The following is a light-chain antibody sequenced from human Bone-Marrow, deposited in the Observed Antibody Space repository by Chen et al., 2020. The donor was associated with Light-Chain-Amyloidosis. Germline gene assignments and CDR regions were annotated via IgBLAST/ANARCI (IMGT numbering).Light chain of an antibody. CDR3: SSFTSSSSYV. CDR1: SGPVGTYNY. Sequence: QSALTQPASVSGSPGQSITISCTGTSGPVGTYNYVSWYQQHPGKAPKVMIYAVSKRPSGVSNRFSGSKSGTTASLTISGLEAEDEAYYYCSSFTSSSSYVFGPGTKVTVL. J-gene: IGLJ1*01. V-gene: IGLV2-14*01. CDR2: AVS.